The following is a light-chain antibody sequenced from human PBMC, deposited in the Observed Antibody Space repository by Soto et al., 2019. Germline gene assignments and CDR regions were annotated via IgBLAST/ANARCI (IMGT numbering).Light chain of an antibody. CDR2: DAS. J-gene: IGKJ1*01. CDR1: QSINNY. V-gene: IGKV3-11*01. CDR3: QQHSNWPMT. Sequence: EIVLTQPPATLSLSPGERATLSCRASQSINNYLAWYQQKPGQGPRLLIYDASNTAAGIPARFSGRGSGTDFTLTISSLEPEDFAVYYCQQHSNWPMTFGQGTKVDIK.